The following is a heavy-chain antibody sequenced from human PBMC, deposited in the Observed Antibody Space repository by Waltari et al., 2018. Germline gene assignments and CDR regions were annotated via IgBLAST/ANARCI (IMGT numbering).Heavy chain of an antibody. CDR2: ISYDGSNK. V-gene: IGHV3-30*18. J-gene: IGHJ6*02. Sequence: QVQLVESGGGVVQPGRSLRLSCAASGFTFSSYGMHWVRQAPGKGLEWVAVISYDGSNKYYADSVKGRVTISRDNSKNTLYLQMNSLRAEDTAVYYCAKDTNLVGHYYYGMDVWGQGTTVTVSS. D-gene: IGHD2-2*01. CDR1: GFTFSSYG. CDR3: AKDTNLVGHYYYGMDV.